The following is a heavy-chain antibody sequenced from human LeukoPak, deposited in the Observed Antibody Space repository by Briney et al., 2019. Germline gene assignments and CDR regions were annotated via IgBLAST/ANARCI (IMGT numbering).Heavy chain of an antibody. CDR3: ARDRDLNDAFDI. CDR1: GFTFSSYA. CDR2: IYSGGST. Sequence: GGSLRLSCAASGFTFSSYAMSWVRQAPGKGLEWVSVIYSGGSTYYADSVKGRFTISRDNSKNTLYLQMNSLRAEDTAVYYCARDRDLNDAFDIWGQGTMVTVSS. J-gene: IGHJ3*02. V-gene: IGHV3-66*01.